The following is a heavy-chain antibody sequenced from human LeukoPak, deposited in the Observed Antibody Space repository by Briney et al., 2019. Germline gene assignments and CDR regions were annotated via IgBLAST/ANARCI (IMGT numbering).Heavy chain of an antibody. CDR3: AKAPAPYYYYYGMDV. Sequence: GGSLRLSCAASGFTFTNYAMTWVRQATGKGLEWVSAISVGGTKTHYADSVRGRFTISRDNSDNTVYLQMNSLRAEDTAIYYCAKAPAPYYYYYGMDVWGQGTAVTVSS. CDR2: ISVGGTKT. CDR1: GFTFTNYA. V-gene: IGHV3-23*01. J-gene: IGHJ6*02.